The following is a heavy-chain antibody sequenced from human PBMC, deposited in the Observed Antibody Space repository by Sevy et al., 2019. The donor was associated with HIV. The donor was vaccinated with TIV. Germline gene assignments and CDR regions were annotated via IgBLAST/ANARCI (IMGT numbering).Heavy chain of an antibody. CDR2: NIPILGTV. J-gene: IGHJ4*02. Sequence: ASVKVSCKASGGTFSSYGISWVRQAPGQGLEWMGGNIPILGTVNYAQKFQGRVTITADESTETAYMELSSLRSEDTAVYYCARGGGNGWYYFDYWGQETLVSVSS. CDR1: GGTFSSYG. D-gene: IGHD6-19*01. V-gene: IGHV1-69*13. CDR3: ARGGGNGWYYFDY.